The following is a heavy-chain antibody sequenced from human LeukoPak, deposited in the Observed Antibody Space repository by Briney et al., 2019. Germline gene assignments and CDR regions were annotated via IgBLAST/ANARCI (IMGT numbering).Heavy chain of an antibody. V-gene: IGHV1-8*02. CDR2: MNPNSGNT. Sequence: ASVKVSCKASGFTFTAYHMHWVRQATGQGLEWMGWMNPNSGNTGYAQKFQGRVTMTRNTSISTAYMELSSLRSEDTAVYYCASGYSSGWFLMDVWGKGTTVTISS. J-gene: IGHJ6*03. CDR3: ASGYSSGWFLMDV. CDR1: GFTFTAYH. D-gene: IGHD6-19*01.